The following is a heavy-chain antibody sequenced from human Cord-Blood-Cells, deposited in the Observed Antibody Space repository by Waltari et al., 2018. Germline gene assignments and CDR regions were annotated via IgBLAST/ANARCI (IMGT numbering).Heavy chain of an antibody. J-gene: IGHJ4*02. Sequence: QVQLQQWGAGLLKPSEPLSLTCAVYGGSFSGSYWSWIRQPPGKGLEWIGEINHSGSTNYNPSLKSRVTISVDTSKNQFSLKLSSVTAADTAVYYCARVSDSGYDFDYWGQGTLVTVSS. CDR1: GGSFSGSY. CDR2: INHSGST. CDR3: ARVSDSGYDFDY. V-gene: IGHV4-34*01. D-gene: IGHD5-12*01.